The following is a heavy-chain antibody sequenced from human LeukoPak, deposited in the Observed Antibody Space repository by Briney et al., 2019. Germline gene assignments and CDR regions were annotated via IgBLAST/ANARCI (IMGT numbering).Heavy chain of an antibody. CDR1: GFTFGDYA. CDR2: IRSKAYGGTT. J-gene: IGHJ4*02. V-gene: IGHV3-49*04. D-gene: IGHD6-13*01. Sequence: PGRSLRLSCTASGFTFGDYAMSWVRPAPGKGLDGVGFIRSKAYGGTTEYAASVKGRFTISRDDSKSIAYLQMNSLKTEDTAVYYCTREAAAGTRVYYFDYWGQGTLVTVSS. CDR3: TREAAAGTRVYYFDY.